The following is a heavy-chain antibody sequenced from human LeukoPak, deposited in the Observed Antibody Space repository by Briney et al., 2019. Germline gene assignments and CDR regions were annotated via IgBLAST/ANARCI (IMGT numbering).Heavy chain of an antibody. CDR1: GFTFSIHG. CDR3: ARDLSLIALTD. J-gene: IGHJ4*02. D-gene: IGHD3-22*01. Sequence: GGSLRLSCAASGFTFSIHGMNWVRQGPGKGLEWVSGITGGGGSTYYADSVKGRFTISRDNSKNTVYLQMNSLRAEDTAVYYCARDLSLIALTDWGQGTLVTVSS. V-gene: IGHV3-23*01. CDR2: ITGGGGST.